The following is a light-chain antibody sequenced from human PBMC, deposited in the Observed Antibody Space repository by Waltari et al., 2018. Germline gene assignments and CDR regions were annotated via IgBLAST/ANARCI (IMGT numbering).Light chain of an antibody. Sequence: QSVLTQPPSVSGAPGQRVTISCTGSGSNIGAGYDVHWSHHLPRGAPKLLIYGSSSRPLGVPDRFFGSTSGNSASLAIIGRRAEDEGDYYCQSYDTSLSVVFGGGTKLTVL. V-gene: IGLV1-40*01. CDR1: GSNIGAGYD. CDR2: GSS. CDR3: QSYDTSLSVV. J-gene: IGLJ3*02.